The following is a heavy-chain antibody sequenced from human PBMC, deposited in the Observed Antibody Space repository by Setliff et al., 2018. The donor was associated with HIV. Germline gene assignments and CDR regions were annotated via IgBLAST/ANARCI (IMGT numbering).Heavy chain of an antibody. Sequence: SETLSLTCTVSGGPISSYYWSWIRQPPGKGLEWIGYIYTSGSTNYTPSFKSRVTMSVDTSKNQFSLKLSSVTAADTAVYFCARGRGSSSSWPIDYWGQGTLVTVSS. J-gene: IGHJ4*02. V-gene: IGHV4-4*09. D-gene: IGHD6-13*01. CDR2: IYTSGST. CDR3: ARGRGSSSSWPIDY. CDR1: GGPISSYY.